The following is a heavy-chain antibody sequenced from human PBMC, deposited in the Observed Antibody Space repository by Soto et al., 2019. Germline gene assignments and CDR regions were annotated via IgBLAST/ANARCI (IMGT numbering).Heavy chain of an antibody. CDR2: VSGYNGNT. Sequence: QVQLVQSETEVKKPGASVKVSCKASGYIFTNYDITWVRQAPGQGLEWMGWVSGYNGNTKYAQKFQDRVTMTTDTSTSTVYMELRSQRSDDTAVYYCARLGSAPYYYYGVDVWGQGTTVFVSS. D-gene: IGHD3-10*01. CDR3: ARLGSAPYYYYGVDV. J-gene: IGHJ6*02. CDR1: GYIFTNYD. V-gene: IGHV1-18*01.